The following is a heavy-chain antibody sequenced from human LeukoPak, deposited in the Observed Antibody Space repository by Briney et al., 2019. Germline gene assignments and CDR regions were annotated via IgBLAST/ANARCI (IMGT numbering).Heavy chain of an antibody. V-gene: IGHV3-53*01. CDR1: GFTVSSNY. D-gene: IGHD3-10*01. J-gene: IGHJ4*02. CDR2: IYSGGST. Sequence: GGSLRLSCAASGFTVSSNYMSWVRQAPGKGLEWVSVIYSGGSTYYADSVKGRFTISRDNSKNTVYLQMNGLGAEDTAVYFCARRALGGLFHFDYWGQGTLVTVSS. CDR3: ARRALGGLFHFDY.